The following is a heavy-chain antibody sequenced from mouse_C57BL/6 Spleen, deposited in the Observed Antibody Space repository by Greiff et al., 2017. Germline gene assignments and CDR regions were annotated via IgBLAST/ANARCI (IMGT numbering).Heavy chain of an antibody. CDR2: ISSGSSTI. D-gene: IGHD1-1*01. J-gene: IGHJ4*01. CDR3: ARHGSSYHYAMDY. CDR1: GFTFSDYG. Sequence: EVHLVESGGGLVKPGGSLKLSCAASGFTFSDYGLHWVRQAPEKGLAWVAYISSGSSTIYYADTVKGRFTISRDNAKNTLFLQMTSLRSEDTAMYYCARHGSSYHYAMDYWGQGTSVTVSS. V-gene: IGHV5-17*01.